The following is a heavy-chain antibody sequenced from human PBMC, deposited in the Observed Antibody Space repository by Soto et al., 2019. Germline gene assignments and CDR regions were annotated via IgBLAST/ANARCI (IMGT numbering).Heavy chain of an antibody. CDR3: ARSPARSGYFDY. J-gene: IGHJ4*02. CDR2: IYYSGST. CDR1: GGSISSGGYY. V-gene: IGHV4-31*03. D-gene: IGHD6-25*01. Sequence: PSETLSLTCTVSGGSISSGGYYWSWIRQHPGKGLEWIRYIYYSGSTYYNPSLKSRVTISVDTSKNQFSLKLSSVTAADTAVYYCARSPARSGYFDYWGQGTLVTVSS.